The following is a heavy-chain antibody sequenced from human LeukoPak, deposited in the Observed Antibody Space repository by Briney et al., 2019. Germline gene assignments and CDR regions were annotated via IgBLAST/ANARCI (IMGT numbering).Heavy chain of an antibody. Sequence: GRPLRLSCAASGFTFSSYGMHWVRQAPGKGLEWVAVIWYDGSNKYYADSVKGRFTISRDNSKNTLYLQMNSLRAEDTAVYYCARARMVRGTSYYYYYGMDVWGQGTTVTVSS. D-gene: IGHD3-10*01. J-gene: IGHJ6*02. CDR3: ARARMVRGTSYYYYYGMDV. CDR1: GFTFSSYG. CDR2: IWYDGSNK. V-gene: IGHV3-33*01.